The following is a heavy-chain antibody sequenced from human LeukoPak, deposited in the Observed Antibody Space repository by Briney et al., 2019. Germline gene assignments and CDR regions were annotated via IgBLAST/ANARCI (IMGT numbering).Heavy chain of an antibody. V-gene: IGHV3-66*01. CDR3: ARAEREEFDY. J-gene: IGHJ4*02. CDR1: GFTVSSNY. CDR2: IYSGGST. D-gene: IGHD1-1*01. Sequence: GGSLRLSCAASGFTVSSNYMSWVRQAPGKGLEWVSVIYSGGSTHYADSVKGRFTMSRDNSKNTLYLQMNSLRAEDTAVYYCARAEREEFDYWGQGTLVTVSS.